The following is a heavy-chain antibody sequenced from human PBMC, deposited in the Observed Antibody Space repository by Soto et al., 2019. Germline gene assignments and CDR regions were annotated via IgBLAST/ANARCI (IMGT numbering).Heavy chain of an antibody. J-gene: IGHJ3*02. V-gene: IGHV4-59*01. CDR2: IYYSGST. D-gene: IGHD3-9*01. CDR3: ARDGVHYDILTGYYLSAFDI. Sequence: QVQLQESGPGLVKPSETLSLTCTVSGGSISSYYWSWIRQPPGKGLEWIGYIYYSGSTNYNPSLKRRVTISVDASKNQFSLKRSSVTAADTVVYYCARDGVHYDILTGYYLSAFDIWGQGTMVTVSS. CDR1: GGSISSYY.